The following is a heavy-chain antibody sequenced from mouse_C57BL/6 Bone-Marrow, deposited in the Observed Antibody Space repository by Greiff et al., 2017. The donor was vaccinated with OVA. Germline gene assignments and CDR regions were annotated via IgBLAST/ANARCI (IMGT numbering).Heavy chain of an antibody. CDR2: INPSNGGT. Sequence: VQLQQSGPELVKPGASVKISCKASGYTFTDYYMNWVKQRPGQGLEWIGNINPSNGGTNYNEKFKSKATLTVDKSSSTAYMQLSSLTSEDSAVYYCARCRGSSPDYWGQGTTLTVSS. J-gene: IGHJ2*01. D-gene: IGHD1-1*01. CDR1: GYTFTDYY. V-gene: IGHV1-26*01. CDR3: ARCRGSSPDY.